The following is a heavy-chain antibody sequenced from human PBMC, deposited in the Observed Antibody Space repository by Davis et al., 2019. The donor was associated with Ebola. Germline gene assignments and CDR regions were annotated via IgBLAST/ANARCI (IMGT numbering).Heavy chain of an antibody. CDR3: ARAQCGGGSCSIDY. J-gene: IGHJ4*02. CDR2: IRGDGTST. D-gene: IGHD2-15*01. Sequence: PGGSLRLSCAASGFTFEDYGMHWVRQAPGKGLEWVSLIRGDGTSTYYAASVRGRFTISRDNNKDSLYLQMTSLRSEDTAFYFCARAQCGGGSCSIDYWGQGTLVTVSS. V-gene: IGHV3-43*02. CDR1: GFTFEDYG.